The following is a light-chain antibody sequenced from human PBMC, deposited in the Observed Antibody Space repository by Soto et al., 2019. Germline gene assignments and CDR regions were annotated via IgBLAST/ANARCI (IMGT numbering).Light chain of an antibody. CDR1: SSDVGGYNY. V-gene: IGLV2-14*01. CDR2: DVS. J-gene: IGLJ2*01. CDR3: SSYTSSSTVV. Sequence: QSALTQPASVSGSPGQSITISCTGTSSDVGGYNYVSWYQQHPGKAPKLMIHDVSNRPSGVSSRFSGSKSGNTASLTISGLQAEDEADYYCSSYTSSSTVVFGGGTKVTV.